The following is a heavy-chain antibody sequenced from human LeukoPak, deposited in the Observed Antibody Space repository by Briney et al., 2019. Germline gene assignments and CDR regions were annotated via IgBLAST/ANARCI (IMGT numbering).Heavy chain of an antibody. D-gene: IGHD3-22*01. CDR3: AKDIYYDSSGSRYFDL. V-gene: IGHV3-9*01. CDR1: GFTFDDYA. J-gene: IGHJ2*01. CDR2: ISWNSGSI. Sequence: GGSLRLSCAASGFTFDDYAMHWVRHAPGKGLEWVSGISWNSGSIGYADSVKGRFTISRDNAKNSLYLQMNSLRAEDTALYYCAKDIYYDSSGSRYFDLWGRGTLVTVSS.